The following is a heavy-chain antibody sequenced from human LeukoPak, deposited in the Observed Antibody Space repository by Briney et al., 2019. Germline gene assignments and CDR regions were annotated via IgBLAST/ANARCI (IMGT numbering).Heavy chain of an antibody. V-gene: IGHV3-33*01. J-gene: IGHJ2*01. CDR1: GLIFSSYG. CDR2: IWSDGSNK. Sequence: GGSLRLSCAASGLIFSSYGMRRVRQAPGKGLEWVAVIWSDGSNKYYADSVKGRFTISRDNSKNTLDLQMSSLRAEDTAVYYCARDMLWGYGGNSGRINWYFDLWGRGTLVTVSS. D-gene: IGHD4-23*01. CDR3: ARDMLWGYGGNSGRINWYFDL.